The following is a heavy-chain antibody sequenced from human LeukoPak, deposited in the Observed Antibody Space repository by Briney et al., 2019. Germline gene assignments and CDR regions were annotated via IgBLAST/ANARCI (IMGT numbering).Heavy chain of an antibody. CDR3: ASGGDPDY. CDR1: GFTFSSYA. J-gene: IGHJ4*02. D-gene: IGHD2-21*02. V-gene: IGHV3-30-3*01. CDR2: ISYDGSNK. Sequence: GESLRLSCAASGFTFSSYAMHWVRQAPGKGLEWVAVISYDGSNKYYADSVKGRFTISRDNSKNTLYLQMNSLRAEDTAVYYCASGGDPDYWGQGTLVTVSS.